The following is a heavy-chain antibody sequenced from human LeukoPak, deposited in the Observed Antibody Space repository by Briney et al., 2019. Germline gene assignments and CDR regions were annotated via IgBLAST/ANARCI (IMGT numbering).Heavy chain of an antibody. CDR3: ARVPVVTRTGWFDP. D-gene: IGHD4-23*01. Sequence: PSETLSLTCTVSGGSISSGGYYWSWIRQPPGKGLEWIGYIYYSGSTYYNPSLKSRVTISVDTSKNQFSLKLSSVTAADTAVYYCARVPVVTRTGWFDPWGQGTLVTVSS. CDR1: GGSISSGGYY. CDR2: IYYSGST. J-gene: IGHJ5*02. V-gene: IGHV4-30-4*08.